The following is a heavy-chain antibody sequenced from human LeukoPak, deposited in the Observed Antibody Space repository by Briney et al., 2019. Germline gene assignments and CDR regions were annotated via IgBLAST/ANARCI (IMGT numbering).Heavy chain of an antibody. CDR1: GYTFTGYY. CDR3: AREGSSSSSGMS. V-gene: IGHV1-69*05. CDR2: IIPIFGTA. Sequence: SSVKVSCKASGYTFTGYYMHWVRQAPGQGLEWMGRIIPIFGTANYAQKFQGRVTITTDESTSTAYMELSSLRSEDTAVYYCAREGSSSSSGMSWGQGTLVTVSS. D-gene: IGHD6-6*01. J-gene: IGHJ4*02.